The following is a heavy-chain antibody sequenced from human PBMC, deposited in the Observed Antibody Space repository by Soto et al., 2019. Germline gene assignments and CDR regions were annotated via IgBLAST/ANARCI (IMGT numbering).Heavy chain of an antibody. Sequence: PSETLSLTCTVSGGSISSYYWSWIRQPPGKGLEWIGYIYYGGSTNYNPSLKSRVTISVDTSKNQFSLKLSSVTAADTAVYYCARDRGRLISYYYGMDVWGQGTTVTVS. CDR3: ARDRGRLISYYYGMDV. D-gene: IGHD3-10*01. CDR2: IYYGGST. CDR1: GGSISSYY. J-gene: IGHJ6*02. V-gene: IGHV4-59*01.